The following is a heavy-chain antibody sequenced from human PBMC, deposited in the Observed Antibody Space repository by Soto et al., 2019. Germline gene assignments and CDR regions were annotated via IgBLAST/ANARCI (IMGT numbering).Heavy chain of an antibody. CDR1: GGSITSDNW. V-gene: IGHV4-4*02. D-gene: IGHD3-10*01. Sequence: QVPLQESGPGLVKPSETLSLTCAFSGGSITSDNWWTWVRQTPGKGLEWIGEMYHSGATNYSPSLKSRVTILVDKSKNQFSLKLTSVTAADSALYYCARASASSMLRGVIINWGQGTLVTVSS. CDR3: ARASASSMLRGVIIN. CDR2: MYHSGAT. J-gene: IGHJ4*02.